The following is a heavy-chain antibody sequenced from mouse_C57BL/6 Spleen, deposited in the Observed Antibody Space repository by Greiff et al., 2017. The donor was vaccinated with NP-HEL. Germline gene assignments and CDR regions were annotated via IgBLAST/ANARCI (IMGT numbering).Heavy chain of an antibody. Sequence: EVQRVESGEGLVKPGGSLKLSCAASGFTFSSYAMSWVRQTPEKRLEWVAYISSGGDYIYYADTVKGRFTISRDNARNTLYLQMSSLKSEDTAMYYCTRSSQTGTNFDYWGQGTTLTVSS. CDR3: TRSSQTGTNFDY. D-gene: IGHD4-1*01. CDR2: ISSGGDYI. CDR1: GFTFSSYA. J-gene: IGHJ2*01. V-gene: IGHV5-9-1*02.